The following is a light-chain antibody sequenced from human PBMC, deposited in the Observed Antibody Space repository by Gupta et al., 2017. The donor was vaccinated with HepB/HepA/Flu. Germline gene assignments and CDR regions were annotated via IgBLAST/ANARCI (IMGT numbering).Light chain of an antibody. V-gene: IGLV3-25*03. Sequence: SYELTQPPSVSVSPGQTARITCSGDALPKQYAYWYQQKPGQAPVLVIYKDSERPSGIPERFSGSSSGTTVTLTIRGVQAEDEADYYCQSADSSVTYWVFGGGTKLTVL. CDR1: ALPKQY. CDR3: QSADSSVTYWV. CDR2: KDS. J-gene: IGLJ3*02.